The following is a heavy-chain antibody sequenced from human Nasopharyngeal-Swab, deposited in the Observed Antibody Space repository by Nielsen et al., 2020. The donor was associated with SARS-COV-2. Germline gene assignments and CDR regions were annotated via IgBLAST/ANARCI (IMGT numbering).Heavy chain of an antibody. Sequence: SVKVSCKTSRYTFTNSAISWVRQATGQGLEWMGGIVPALGLPNYAQKFRGRVTISADRSTTTSYLELSSLRSEDTAIYYCAREGEYGAYDAPDYWGQGTLVTVSS. CDR1: RYTFTNSA. CDR3: AREGEYGAYDAPDY. D-gene: IGHD5-12*01. J-gene: IGHJ4*02. V-gene: IGHV1-69*10. CDR2: IVPALGLP.